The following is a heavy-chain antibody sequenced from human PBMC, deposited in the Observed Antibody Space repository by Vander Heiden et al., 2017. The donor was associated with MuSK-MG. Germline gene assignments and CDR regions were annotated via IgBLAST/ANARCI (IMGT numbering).Heavy chain of an antibody. V-gene: IGHV4-61*02. CDR3: AREGDDCWSGYYTLDY. D-gene: IGHD3-3*01. J-gene: IGHJ4*02. CDR2: IYTSGST. CDR1: GGSIRSGSSY. Sequence: QVQLKEPGPDLVKPSQTLSLTCTVSGGSIRSGSSYWSWIRQPAGKGLEWIGRIYTSGSTNYTPSLKSRVTISVDTSKNQCSLKLSSVTAADTAVYYCAREGDDCWSGYYTLDYWGQGTLVTVYS.